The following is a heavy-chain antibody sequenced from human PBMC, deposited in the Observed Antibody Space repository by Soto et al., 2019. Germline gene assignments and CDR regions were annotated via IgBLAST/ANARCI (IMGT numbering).Heavy chain of an antibody. J-gene: IGHJ2*01. CDR1: EDTFRNYA. V-gene: IGHV1-69*06. CDR3: VSTKYDRSAYYYWYLGL. CDR2: IIPIFGTA. Sequence: QVELVQSGAEVKKPGSSVKVSCQASEDTFRNYAISWVRQAPGQGLEWMGGIIPIFGTANYAQKFQGSVTITADRPANREYLEVSSQRSEDTAGYYCVSTKYDRSAYYYWYLGLWGRGNLVTVSS. D-gene: IGHD3-22*01.